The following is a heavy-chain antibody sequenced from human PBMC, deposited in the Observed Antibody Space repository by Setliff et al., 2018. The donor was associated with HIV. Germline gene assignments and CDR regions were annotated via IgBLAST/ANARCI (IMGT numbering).Heavy chain of an antibody. D-gene: IGHD3-3*01. CDR3: ARDRKSLGYNFWSGFRPDAAFDI. CDR1: GGSISSYY. Sequence: SETLSLTCTVSGGSISSYYWSWIRQPPGKGLEWIGYIYYSGSTNYNPSLKSRVTISVDTPKNQFSLKLSSVTAADTAVYYCARDRKSLGYNFWSGFRPDAAFDIWGQGTMVTVS. V-gene: IGHV4-59*01. CDR2: IYYSGST. J-gene: IGHJ3*02.